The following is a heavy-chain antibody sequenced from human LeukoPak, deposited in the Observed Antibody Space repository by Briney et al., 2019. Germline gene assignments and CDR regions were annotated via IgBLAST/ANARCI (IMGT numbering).Heavy chain of an antibody. CDR1: GYTFTSYA. V-gene: IGHV1-3*01. CDR2: INAGNGNT. J-gene: IGHJ4*02. Sequence: GASVKVSCKASGYTFTSYAMHWVRQAPGQRLEWMGWINAGNGNTKYSQKFQGRVTITRDTSASTAYMELSSLRSEDTAVYYCARDGPTGATTDYWGQGTLVTVSS. CDR3: ARDGPTGATTDY. D-gene: IGHD1-26*01.